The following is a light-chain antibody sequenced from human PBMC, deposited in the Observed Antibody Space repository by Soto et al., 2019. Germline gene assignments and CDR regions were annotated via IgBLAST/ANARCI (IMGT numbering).Light chain of an antibody. V-gene: IGLV2-14*01. Sequence: QSALTQPASVSGSPGQSITISCTGTSSDVGTYNFVSWYQQHLGKAPKLMIYEVSSRPSGVSNRFSGSKSGNTASLTISGLQAEDEADYYCSSYSSTSTPWVFGGGTKLTVL. CDR1: SSDVGTYNF. CDR2: EVS. J-gene: IGLJ3*02. CDR3: SSYSSTSTPWV.